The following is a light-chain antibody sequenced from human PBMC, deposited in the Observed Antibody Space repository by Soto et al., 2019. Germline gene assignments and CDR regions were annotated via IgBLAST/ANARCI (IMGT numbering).Light chain of an antibody. CDR3: QTWGTGTLV. CDR2: LNSDGSH. J-gene: IGLJ2*01. V-gene: IGLV4-69*01. Sequence: QHVLTQSPSASASLGASVKLTCTLSSGHSSYAIAWHQQQPEKGPRYLMKLNSDGSHSKGDGIPDRFSGSSSGAERYLTISSLQSEDEADYYCQTWGTGTLVFGGGTKVTVL. CDR1: SGHSSYA.